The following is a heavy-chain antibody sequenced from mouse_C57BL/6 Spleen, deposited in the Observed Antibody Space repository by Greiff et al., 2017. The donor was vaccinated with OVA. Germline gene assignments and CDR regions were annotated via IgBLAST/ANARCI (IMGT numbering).Heavy chain of an antibody. CDR2: IRSKSSNYAT. CDR1: GFTFNTYA. CDR3: VRESPRDYYYGFDY. V-gene: IGHV10-3*01. Sequence: EVQLVESGGGLVQPKGSLKLSCAASGFTFNTYAMHWVRQAPGKGLEWVARIRSKSSNYATYYADSVKDRFTISRDDSQSMLYLQMNNLKTEDTAMYYCVRESPRDYYYGFDYWGQGTTLTVSS. D-gene: IGHD1-1*01. J-gene: IGHJ2*01.